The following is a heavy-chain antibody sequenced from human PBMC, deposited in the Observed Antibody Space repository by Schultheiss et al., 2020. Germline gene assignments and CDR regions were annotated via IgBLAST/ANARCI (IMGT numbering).Heavy chain of an antibody. D-gene: IGHD3-3*01. CDR2: IYYSGST. CDR1: GSSIISGDYY. V-gene: IGHV4-31*03. Sequence: SETLTLTCTVSGSSIISGDYYWNWIRQHPGKGLEWIGYIYYSGSTFYNPSLQSRVSISVDTSKNQFSLKLSSVTAADTAVYYCARDRATTSYDFWSGYSQNFDYWGQGTLVTVSS. J-gene: IGHJ4*02. CDR3: ARDRATTSYDFWSGYSQNFDY.